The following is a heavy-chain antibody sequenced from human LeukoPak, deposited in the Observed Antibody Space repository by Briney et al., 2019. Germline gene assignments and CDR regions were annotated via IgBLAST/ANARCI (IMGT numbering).Heavy chain of an antibody. CDR1: GFTFSSYW. J-gene: IGHJ4*02. D-gene: IGHD3-10*01. Sequence: GGSLRLSWAASGFTFSSYWMSWVRQARGKGLGWVANIKQVGSEKFCVACGKGRFTISRENAKNSLYLQMNSLRAEDTAVYYCARVQLLWFGEWFRIADQSFDYWGQGTLVTVSS. CDR2: IKQVGSEK. CDR3: ARVQLLWFGEWFRIADQSFDY. V-gene: IGHV3-7*01.